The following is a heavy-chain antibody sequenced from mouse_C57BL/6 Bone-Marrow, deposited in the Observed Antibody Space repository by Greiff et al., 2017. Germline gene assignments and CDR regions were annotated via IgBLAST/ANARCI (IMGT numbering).Heavy chain of an antibody. Sequence: CEASGIDFSRYWMSWVRRAPGKGLEWIGEINPDSSTINYAPSLKDKFIISRDNAKNTLYLQMSKVRSEDTALYYCARPGVWSSWFAYWGQGTLVTVSA. CDR1: GIDFSRYW. J-gene: IGHJ3*01. CDR2: INPDSSTI. CDR3: ARPGVWSSWFAY. V-gene: IGHV4-1*01. D-gene: IGHD2-10*02.